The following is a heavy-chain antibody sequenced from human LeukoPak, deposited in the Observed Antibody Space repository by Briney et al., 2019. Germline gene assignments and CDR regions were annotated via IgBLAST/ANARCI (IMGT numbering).Heavy chain of an antibody. CDR2: ISGSGGGT. V-gene: IGHV3-23*01. Sequence: GGSLRLSCAASGFSFSTYGMTWVRRAPGRGLEWVSTISGSGGGTWYTDSVKGRFTISRDNSKNTLYLQMNSLRVEDTAIYYCAKDTQNIGPDPYYFDSWGQGTLVTVSS. CDR1: GFSFSTYG. D-gene: IGHD2/OR15-2a*01. J-gene: IGHJ4*02. CDR3: AKDTQNIGPDPYYFDS.